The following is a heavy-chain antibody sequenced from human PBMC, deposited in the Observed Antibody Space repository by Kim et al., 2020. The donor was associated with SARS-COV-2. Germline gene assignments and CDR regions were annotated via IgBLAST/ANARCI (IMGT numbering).Heavy chain of an antibody. V-gene: IGHV3-73*01. CDR2: IRSKANSYAT. Sequence: GGSLRLSCAASGFTFSGSALHWVRQASGKGLEWVGRIRSKANSYATAYAASVKGRFTISRDDSKNTAYLQMNSLKTEDTAVYYCTGYYDYYYYMDVWGKGTTVTVSS. J-gene: IGHJ6*03. CDR1: GFTFSGSA. D-gene: IGHD1-1*01. CDR3: TGYYDYYYYMDV.